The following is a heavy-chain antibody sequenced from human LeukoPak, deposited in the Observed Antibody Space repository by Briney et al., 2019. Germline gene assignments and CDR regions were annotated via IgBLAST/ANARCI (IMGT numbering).Heavy chain of an antibody. Sequence: GGSLRLSCAGSGFIFNNYAMHWVRQPPGKGLEWVSGISWNSGSIDYADSVKGRFTISRDNAKNSLYLQMNSLRAEDTAVYYCARVASSGDFDYWGQGTLVTVSS. J-gene: IGHJ4*02. V-gene: IGHV3-9*01. CDR3: ARVASSGDFDY. CDR1: GFIFNNYA. CDR2: ISWNSGSI. D-gene: IGHD3-22*01.